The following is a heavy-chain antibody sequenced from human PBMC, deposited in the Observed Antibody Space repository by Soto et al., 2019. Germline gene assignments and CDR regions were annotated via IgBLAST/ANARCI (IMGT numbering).Heavy chain of an antibody. CDR2: VNAGNGYT. J-gene: IGHJ4*02. CDR1: GYTFTSNA. CDR3: ARGAHTYGYVFDY. D-gene: IGHD5-18*01. Sequence: QVHLVQSGAEVKKPGASVKVSCRSSGYTFTSNAIHWVRQAPGQSREWMGWVNAGNGYTKYLQNFQGRVTIYSDTSASTAYMELNSLSSEDTAVYYCARGAHTYGYVFDYWGKGTLVTVSS. V-gene: IGHV1-3*01.